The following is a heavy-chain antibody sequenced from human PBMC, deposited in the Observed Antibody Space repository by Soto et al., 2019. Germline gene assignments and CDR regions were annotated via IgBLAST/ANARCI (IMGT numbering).Heavy chain of an antibody. CDR3: VRGYGRNFDY. Sequence: SETLSLTCAVYGGCFSGYYWNWIRQPPGKGLEWIGEINHSGSTNYNPSLKSRVTISVDTSKNQFSLKLSSVTAADTAVYYCVRGYGRNFDYWGQGTLVTSPQ. J-gene: IGHJ4*02. D-gene: IGHD3-10*01. CDR1: GGCFSGYY. CDR2: INHSGST. V-gene: IGHV4-34*01.